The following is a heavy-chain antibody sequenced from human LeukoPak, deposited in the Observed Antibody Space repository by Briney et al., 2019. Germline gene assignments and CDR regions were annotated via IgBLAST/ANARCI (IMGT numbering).Heavy chain of an antibody. J-gene: IGHJ6*02. D-gene: IGHD3-3*01. CDR3: ARGGYDFWSGYYRYYYYGMDV. CDR1: GGSISSYY. CDR2: IYYSGST. V-gene: IGHV4-59*01. Sequence: SETLSLTCTVSGGSISSYYWSWIRQPPGKGLEWIGYIYYSGSTNYNPSLKSRVTISVDTSKNQFSLKLSSVTAADTAVYYCARGGYDFWSGYYRYYYYGMDVWGQGTTVTVSS.